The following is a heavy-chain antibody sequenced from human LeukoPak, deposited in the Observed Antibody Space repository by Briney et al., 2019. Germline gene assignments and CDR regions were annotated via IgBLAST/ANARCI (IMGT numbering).Heavy chain of an antibody. J-gene: IGHJ4*02. Sequence: SETLSLTCTVSGASISSYYWSWIRQPPGKGLEWLGYIYTSGSTNYNPSLKSRVTISVDTSKNQFSLKLSSVTAADTAVYYCARRHRIHGGVDYWGQGTLVTVSS. CDR1: GASISSYY. CDR2: IYTSGST. D-gene: IGHD4-23*01. V-gene: IGHV4-4*09. CDR3: ARRHRIHGGVDY.